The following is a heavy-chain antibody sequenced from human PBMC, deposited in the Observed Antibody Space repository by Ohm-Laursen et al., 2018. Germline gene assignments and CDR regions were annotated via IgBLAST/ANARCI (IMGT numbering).Heavy chain of an antibody. CDR1: GFTFSSYA. CDR2: IRASGGST. D-gene: IGHD3-22*01. V-gene: IGHV3-23*01. Sequence: SLRLSCAATGFTFSSYAMTWVRQAPGKGLEWVSTIRASGGSTYYADSVKGRFTISRDNSKNTLLLQMSWLRAEDTAVYYCAKEGEGIFDSSYFFDYWGQGALVTVSS. CDR3: AKEGEGIFDSSYFFDY. J-gene: IGHJ4*02.